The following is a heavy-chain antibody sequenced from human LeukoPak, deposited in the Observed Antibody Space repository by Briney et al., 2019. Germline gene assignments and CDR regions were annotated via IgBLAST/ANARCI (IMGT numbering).Heavy chain of an antibody. D-gene: IGHD3-10*01. CDR2: ISGSGGST. Sequence: GGSLRLSCAASGFTFNTYAMTWLRQAPGKGLEWVSAISGSGGSTYNADSVKGRFTISRDSSKNTLYLQMNNLRAEDAAVYYCAKASGLKGRHYFDSWGQGTLVTVSS. CDR3: AKASGLKGRHYFDS. V-gene: IGHV3-23*01. J-gene: IGHJ4*02. CDR1: GFTFNTYA.